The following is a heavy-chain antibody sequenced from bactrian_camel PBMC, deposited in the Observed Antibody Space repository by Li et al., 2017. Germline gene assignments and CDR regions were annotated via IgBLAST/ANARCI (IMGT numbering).Heavy chain of an antibody. D-gene: IGHD2*01. V-gene: IGHV3S40*01. CDR2: ITDRGGTA. CDR1: GFTFSTFA. J-gene: IGHJ4*01. Sequence: DVQLVESGGGSVQPGGSLRLSCAASGFTFSTFAMTWVRRSPEKGLEWVASITDRGGTAAYADSVKGRFTISNDKSWMTVHLQMDNLKAEDTATYYCAARAAFRRGGYCCPTQPDFGVVGKGTQVTVS.